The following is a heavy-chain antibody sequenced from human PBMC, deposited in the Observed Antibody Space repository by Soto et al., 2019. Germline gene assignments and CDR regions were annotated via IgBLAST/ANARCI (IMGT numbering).Heavy chain of an antibody. J-gene: IGHJ4*02. CDR1: GFTFSSYT. CDR2: INSGGRT. Sequence: GRSLRLSCAASGFTFSSYTMTWVRQAPGKGLEWVSGINSGGRTYYADSVKGRFTISRDDSKNTLYLQIISLRAEDTAVYYCAKDLRPDGLPDFDYWGQGTLVTLSS. CDR3: AKDLRPDGLPDFDY. V-gene: IGHV3-23*01. D-gene: IGHD4-17*01.